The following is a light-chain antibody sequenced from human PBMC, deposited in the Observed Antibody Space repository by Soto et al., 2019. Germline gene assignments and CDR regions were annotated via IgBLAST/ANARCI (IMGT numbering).Light chain of an antibody. CDR2: GAS. V-gene: IGKV3-20*01. Sequence: EIVLTQSPATLSLSPGERATLSCRASQSVSSYLAWYQQKPGQAPRLLIYGASSRATGSPDRFSGSGSGTDFTLTISRLEPEDFAVYYCQQYGSSPMTFGQGTKWIS. J-gene: IGKJ1*01. CDR3: QQYGSSPMT. CDR1: QSVSSY.